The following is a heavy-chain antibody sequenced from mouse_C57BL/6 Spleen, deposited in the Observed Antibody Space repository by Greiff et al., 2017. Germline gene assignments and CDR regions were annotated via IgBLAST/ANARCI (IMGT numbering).Heavy chain of an antibody. CDR2: IDPEDGEP. CDR1: GFNIKDYY. D-gene: IGHD2-1*01. V-gene: IGHV14-2*01. J-gene: IGHJ1*03. CDR3: ARGGGNYVYWYFDV. Sequence: VQLQQSGAELVKPGASVKLSCTASGFNIKDYYMHWVKQRTEQGLEWIGRIDPEDGEPKYAPKFPGKATITADTSSKTAYLQLSSLTSEDTAVYYCARGGGNYVYWYFDVWGTETTGTVSS.